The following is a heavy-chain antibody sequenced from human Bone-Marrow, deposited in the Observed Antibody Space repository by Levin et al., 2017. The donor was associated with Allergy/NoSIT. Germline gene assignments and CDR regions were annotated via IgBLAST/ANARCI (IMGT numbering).Heavy chain of an antibody. V-gene: IGHV3-30*18. CDR2: ISYDGTNK. J-gene: IGHJ6*02. CDR3: AKDTPRISVFAVIQRRIGYGMDV. D-gene: IGHD3-3*01. CDR1: GFTFSTYG. Sequence: QPGGSLRLSCAASGFTFSTYGMHWVRQAPGKGLEWVAVISYDGTNKYYEDSVQGRFTISRDNSRNTVYLQMNSLEPEDTAVYYCAKDTPRISVFAVIQRRIGYGMDVWGQGTTVTVSS.